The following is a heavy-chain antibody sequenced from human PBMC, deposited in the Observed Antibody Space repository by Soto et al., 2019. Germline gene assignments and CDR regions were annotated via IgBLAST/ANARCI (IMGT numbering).Heavy chain of an antibody. V-gene: IGHV4-39*01. Sequence: PSETLSLTCTVSGGSISSSSYYWGWIRQPPGKGLEWIGSIYYSGSTYYNPSLKSRVTISVDTSKNQFSLKLSSVTAADTAAYYCARRLLLRSPLGDYYYYGMDVWGQGTTVTVS. CDR3: ARRLLLRSPLGDYYYYGMDV. CDR2: IYYSGST. D-gene: IGHD4-17*01. J-gene: IGHJ6*02. CDR1: GGSISSSSYY.